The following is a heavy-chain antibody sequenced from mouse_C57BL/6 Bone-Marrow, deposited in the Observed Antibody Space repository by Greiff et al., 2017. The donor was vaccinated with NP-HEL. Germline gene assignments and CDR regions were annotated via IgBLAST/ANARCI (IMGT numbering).Heavy chain of an antibody. D-gene: IGHD1-1*01. CDR3: TREGYYGSSPAWFAY. J-gene: IGHJ3*01. Sequence: QVQLQQSGAELVRPGASVTLSCKASGYTFTDYEMHWVKQTPVHGLEWIGAIDPETGGTAYNQKFKGKAILTADKSSSTAYMALRSLTSEDSAVYYCTREGYYGSSPAWFAYWGQGTLVTVSA. CDR2: IDPETGGT. CDR1: GYTFTDYE. V-gene: IGHV1-15*01.